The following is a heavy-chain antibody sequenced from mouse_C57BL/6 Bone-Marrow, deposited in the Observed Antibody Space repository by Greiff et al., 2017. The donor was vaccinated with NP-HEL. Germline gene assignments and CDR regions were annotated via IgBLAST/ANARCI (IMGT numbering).Heavy chain of an antibody. J-gene: IGHJ3*01. Sequence: QVQLQQPGAELVKPGASVKVSCKASGYTFTSYWMHWVKQRPGQGLEWIGRIHPSDSDTNYNQKFKGKATLTVDKSSSTAYMQLGSLTSEDSAVYYCARDYGNYRFAYWGQGTLVTVSA. CDR1: GYTFTSYW. V-gene: IGHV1-74*01. CDR3: ARDYGNYRFAY. D-gene: IGHD2-1*01. CDR2: IHPSDSDT.